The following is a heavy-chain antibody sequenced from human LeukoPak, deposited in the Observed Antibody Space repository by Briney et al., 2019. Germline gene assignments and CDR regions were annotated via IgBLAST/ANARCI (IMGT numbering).Heavy chain of an antibody. D-gene: IGHD5-24*01. CDR3: ARAPWRRDFDC. V-gene: IGHV4-61*01. J-gene: IGHJ4*02. CDR2: IYYSGST. CDR1: GGSVSSGSYY. Sequence: SETLSLTCTVSGGSVSSGSYYWSWIRQPPGKGLEWIGYIYYSGSTNYNPSLKSRVTISVDTSKNQFSLKLSSVTAADTAVYYCARAPWRRDFDCWGQGTLVTVSS.